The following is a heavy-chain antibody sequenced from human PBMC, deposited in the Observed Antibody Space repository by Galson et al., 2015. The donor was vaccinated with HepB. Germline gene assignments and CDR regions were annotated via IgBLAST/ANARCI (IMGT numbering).Heavy chain of an antibody. Sequence: SVKVSCKASGDTFTGYFMDWVRQAPGQGLEWMGWINPNNGATKCAQKFQGRVTMTRDTSISTVYMELSSLRSDDTAVYYCARGAPTSGSSRGILDPWGQGTLGTVSS. CDR3: ARGAPTSGSSRGILDP. J-gene: IGHJ5*02. D-gene: IGHD5-12*01. V-gene: IGHV1-2*02. CDR2: INPNNGAT. CDR1: GDTFTGYF.